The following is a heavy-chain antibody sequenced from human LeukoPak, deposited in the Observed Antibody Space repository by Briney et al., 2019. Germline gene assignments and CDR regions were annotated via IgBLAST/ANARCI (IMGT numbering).Heavy chain of an antibody. J-gene: IGHJ5*02. CDR1: GGSISNYY. Sequence: SGTLSLTCTVSGGSISNYYWSWIRQPPGKGLEWIGYISDSGSTNYNPSLKSRVTISVDTSKNQFSLKLSSVTAADTAVYYCARGTMMVGPWGQGTLVTVSS. V-gene: IGHV4-59*01. CDR2: ISDSGST. D-gene: IGHD3-22*01. CDR3: ARGTMMVGP.